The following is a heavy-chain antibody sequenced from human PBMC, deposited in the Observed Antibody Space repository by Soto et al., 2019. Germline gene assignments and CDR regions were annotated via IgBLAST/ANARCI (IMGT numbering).Heavy chain of an antibody. CDR1: GGSISSGGYS. Sequence: PSETLSLTFAVSGGSISSGGYSWNWIRQPPGKGLEWLGYIYHSGTTYYNPSLKSRVTILIDRSKNQFSLKLTSMTAADTAVYFCARETPEGGFDPWGQGTLVTVSS. J-gene: IGHJ5*02. V-gene: IGHV4-30-2*01. CDR2: IYHSGTT. D-gene: IGHD2-15*01. CDR3: ARETPEGGFDP.